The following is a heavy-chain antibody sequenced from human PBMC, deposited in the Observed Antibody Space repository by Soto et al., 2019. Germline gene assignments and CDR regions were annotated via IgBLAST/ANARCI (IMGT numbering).Heavy chain of an antibody. J-gene: IGHJ6*02. V-gene: IGHV5-51*01. D-gene: IGHD6-19*01. CDR2: IFPGDSDT. CDR3: ARTAVPYYYYGMDI. CDR1: GYSFTTYW. Sequence: GESLKISCKGSGYSFTTYWIGWVRQMPGKGLEWMAIIFPGDSDTRYSPSFQGQVTISADKSISTAYLQWSSLKASDTAMYYCARTAVPYYYYGMDIWGQGTTVTVSS.